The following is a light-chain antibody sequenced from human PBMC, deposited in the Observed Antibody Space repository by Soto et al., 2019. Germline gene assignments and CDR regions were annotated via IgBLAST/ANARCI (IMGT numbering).Light chain of an antibody. CDR2: KTS. Sequence: DIQMTQSPSTLSASVGDRVTITCRASQSLSSWLAWYQQKPGKVPKVLIYKTSSLESGVPSRFSGSGSGTEFTLTISSPQPDDFATYYCLQYNSYWTFGQGTKVDIK. J-gene: IGKJ1*01. CDR1: QSLSSW. V-gene: IGKV1-5*03. CDR3: LQYNSYWT.